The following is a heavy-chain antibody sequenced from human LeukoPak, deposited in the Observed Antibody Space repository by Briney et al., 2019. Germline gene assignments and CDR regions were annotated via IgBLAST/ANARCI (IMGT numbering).Heavy chain of an antibody. J-gene: IGHJ1*01. Sequence: ASVKVSCKASGYTFTGYYMHWVRQAPGQGLEWMGWINPNSGGTNFAQKFQGRVTMTRDTSISTVYMELSRLRSDDTAVFYCARGYYDSSDFEYFQHWGQGTLVTVSS. CDR3: ARGYYDSSDFEYFQH. V-gene: IGHV1-2*02. D-gene: IGHD3-22*01. CDR2: INPNSGGT. CDR1: GYTFTGYY.